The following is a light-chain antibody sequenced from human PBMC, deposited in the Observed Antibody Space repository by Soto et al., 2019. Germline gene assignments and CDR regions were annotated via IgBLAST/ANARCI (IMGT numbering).Light chain of an antibody. V-gene: IGKV3-20*01. J-gene: IGKJ5*01. Sequence: VMTQSPATLSLSPGERATLSCRASQSVSSSYLAWYQQKPGQAPRLLIYGASSRATGIPDRFSGSGSGTDFTLTISRLEPEDFAVYYCQQYGSSPSTFGQGRRLEIK. CDR1: QSVSSSY. CDR2: GAS. CDR3: QQYGSSPST.